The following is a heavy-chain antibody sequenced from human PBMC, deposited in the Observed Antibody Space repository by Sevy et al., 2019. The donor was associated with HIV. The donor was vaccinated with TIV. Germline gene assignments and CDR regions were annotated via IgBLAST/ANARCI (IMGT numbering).Heavy chain of an antibody. D-gene: IGHD2-15*01. Sequence: GGSLRLSCAVSGFTLTNEFFSWVRQAPGKGLEWVAVVYSGGATYYAGSVKGRFTISRDKSKSTLYLQMKSLRAEDTAVYYCARVGYCRGRTCFSGIYYAMDVRGQGTTVTVSS. CDR1: GFTLTNEF. J-gene: IGHJ6*02. CDR3: ARVGYCRGRTCFSGIYYAMDV. V-gene: IGHV3-53*01. CDR2: VYSGGAT.